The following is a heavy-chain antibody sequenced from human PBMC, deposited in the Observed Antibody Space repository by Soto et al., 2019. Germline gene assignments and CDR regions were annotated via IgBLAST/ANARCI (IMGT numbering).Heavy chain of an antibody. CDR1: GFTFDDYA. Sequence: EVQLVESGGGLVQPGRSLRLSCAASGFTFDDYAMHWVRQAPGKGLEWVSGISWNSGSIGYADSVKGRFTISRDNAKNSLYLQMNSLRAEYTALYYCAKDRRGAQYYYGMDVWGQGTTVTVSS. CDR3: AKDRRGAQYYYGMDV. CDR2: ISWNSGSI. J-gene: IGHJ6*02. V-gene: IGHV3-9*01. D-gene: IGHD3-16*01.